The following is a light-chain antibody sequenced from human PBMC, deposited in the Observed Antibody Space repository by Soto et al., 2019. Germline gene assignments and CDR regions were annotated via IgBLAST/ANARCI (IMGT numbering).Light chain of an antibody. Sequence: QSVLTQPPSASGTPGQRVTISCSGSNSNIGKNYVYWYRQLPGTAPKLLIYRNNQRPSGVPDRFSGSKSGTSASLAISGLRSEDEADYYCAAWDDSLSGHEQFGGWTKLTVL. CDR2: RNN. CDR1: NSNIGKNY. V-gene: IGLV1-47*01. J-gene: IGLJ2*01. CDR3: AAWDDSLSGHEQ.